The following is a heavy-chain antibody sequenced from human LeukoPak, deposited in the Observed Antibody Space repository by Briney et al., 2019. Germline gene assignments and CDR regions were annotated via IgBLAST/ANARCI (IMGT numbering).Heavy chain of an antibody. CDR2: ISGSSGNT. Sequence: GGSLRLSCAACGFTFSNYAMNCVRHAPGGGLECVSAISGSSGNTYYADSVKGSFTIYRANSKNTLYLKMGTLRAEDMAVYYVARGEGGTYKAGAFDIWGQGTMVTVSS. D-gene: IGHD1/OR15-1a*01. J-gene: IGHJ3*02. CDR3: ARGEGGTYKAGAFDI. V-gene: IGHV3-23*01. CDR1: GFTFSNYA.